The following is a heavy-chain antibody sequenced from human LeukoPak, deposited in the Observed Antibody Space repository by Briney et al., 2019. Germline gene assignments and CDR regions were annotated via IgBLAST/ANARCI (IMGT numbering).Heavy chain of an antibody. CDR2: IYYSGST. V-gene: IGHV4-59*01. J-gene: IGHJ4*02. Sequence: PSETLSLTCTVSGGSISSYYWSWIRQPPGKGLEWIGYIYYSGSTNYNPSLKSRVTISVDTSKNQFSLKLSSVTAADTAVYYCARVTGYMVEDYFDYWGQGTLVTVSS. D-gene: IGHD5-12*01. CDR3: ARVTGYMVEDYFDY. CDR1: GGSISSYY.